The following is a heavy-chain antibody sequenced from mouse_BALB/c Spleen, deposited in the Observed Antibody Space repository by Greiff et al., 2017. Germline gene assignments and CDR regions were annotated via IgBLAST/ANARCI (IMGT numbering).Heavy chain of an antibody. V-gene: IGHV1-82*01. D-gene: IGHD2-14*01. Sequence: QVQLQQPGPELVKPGASVKISCKASGYAFSSSWMNWVKQRPGQGLEWIGRIYPGDGDTNYNGKFKGKATLTADKSSSTAYMQLSSLTSVDSAVYFCARLGRYGDFDVWGAGTTVTVSS. J-gene: IGHJ1*01. CDR1: GYAFSSSW. CDR3: ARLGRYGDFDV. CDR2: IYPGDGDT.